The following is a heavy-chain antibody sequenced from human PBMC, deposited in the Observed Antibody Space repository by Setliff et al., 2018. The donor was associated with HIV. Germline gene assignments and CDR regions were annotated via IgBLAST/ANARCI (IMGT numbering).Heavy chain of an antibody. D-gene: IGHD1-1*01. J-gene: IGHJ3*02. Sequence: GGSLRLSCAASGFTFSSYTMNWVRQAPGKGLEWVSTVSGGGGSTYYADSVKGRFTISRDNSKTTLYLQMNSLRAEDTAVYYCAKCLGWLQLGSVFDIWGQGTMVTVSS. V-gene: IGHV3-23*01. CDR1: GFTFSSYT. CDR2: VSGGGGST. CDR3: AKCLGWLQLGSVFDI.